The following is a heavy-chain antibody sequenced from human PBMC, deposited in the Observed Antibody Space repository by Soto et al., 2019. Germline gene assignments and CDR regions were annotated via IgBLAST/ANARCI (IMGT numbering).Heavy chain of an antibody. Sequence: QVQLVESGGGVVQPGRSLRLSCATSLFTFSSHTMHWVRQAPGKGLEWVATFSYDGINKSYSNSVKGRFTITRDDSKSSLYLQMDSQRGEDTAVYFCAREGGGPRRDGGMYVWGQGTTVIVS. CDR1: LFTFSSHT. J-gene: IGHJ6*02. CDR2: FSYDGINK. D-gene: IGHD3-10*01. V-gene: IGHV3-30-3*01. CDR3: AREGGGPRRDGGMYV.